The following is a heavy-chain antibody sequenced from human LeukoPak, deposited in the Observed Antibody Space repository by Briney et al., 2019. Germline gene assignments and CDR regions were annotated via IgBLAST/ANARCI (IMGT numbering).Heavy chain of an antibody. CDR3: AKFDYYDSSGYYNKVLDAFDI. CDR2: ISGSGDST. Sequence: GGSLRLSCAASGFTFSTYAMNWVRQAPGKGLEWVSSISGSGDSTYYAESVRGRFTISRDDSKNTLYLHMNSLRVDDTAVYYCAKFDYYDSSGYYNKVLDAFDIWGQGTMVTVSS. V-gene: IGHV3-23*01. J-gene: IGHJ3*02. CDR1: GFTFSTYA. D-gene: IGHD3-22*01.